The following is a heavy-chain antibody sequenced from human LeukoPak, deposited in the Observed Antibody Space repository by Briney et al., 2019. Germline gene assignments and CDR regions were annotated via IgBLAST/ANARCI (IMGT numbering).Heavy chain of an antibody. Sequence: SETLSLTCAVSGGSISSGGYSWSWIRQPPGKGLEWIGYIYHSGSTYYNPSLKSRVTISVDTSKNQFSLKLSSVTAADTAVYYCAREATLTTENYYYYMDVWGKGTTVTVSS. CDR3: AREATLTTENYYYYMDV. CDR2: IYHSGST. J-gene: IGHJ6*03. CDR1: GGSISSGGYS. V-gene: IGHV4-30-2*01. D-gene: IGHD4-11*01.